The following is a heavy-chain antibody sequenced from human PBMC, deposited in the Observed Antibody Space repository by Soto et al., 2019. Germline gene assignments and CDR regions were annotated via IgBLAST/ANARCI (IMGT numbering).Heavy chain of an antibody. CDR3: AIVGVYYDFWRTYNWFDH. D-gene: IGHD3-3*01. CDR1: CYTFTSYG. CDR2: ISAYNGNT. Sequence: ASVKVSCKSSCYTFTSYGMIWVRQAPGQGLEWMGWISAYNGNTNYAQKLQGRVTMTTDTSTSTDHMELRSLRSDDKEVYDCAIVGVYYDFWRTYNWFDHCGKGIRVTVSS. J-gene: IGHJ5*02. V-gene: IGHV1-18*04.